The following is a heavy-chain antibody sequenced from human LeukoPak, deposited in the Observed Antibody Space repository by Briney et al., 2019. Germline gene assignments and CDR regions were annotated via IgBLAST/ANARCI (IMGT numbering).Heavy chain of an antibody. CDR2: ISGSGGST. V-gene: IGHV3-23*01. CDR3: AKGREDIVVVPAALDY. CDR1: GFTFSSYA. J-gene: IGHJ4*02. D-gene: IGHD2-2*01. Sequence: PGGSLRLSCAASGFTFSSYAMSWVRQAPGKGLEWVSAISGSGGSTDYVDSVKGRFTISSDNSKNTLYLQMNSLRAEDTAVYYCAKGREDIVVVPAALDYWGQGTLLTVSS.